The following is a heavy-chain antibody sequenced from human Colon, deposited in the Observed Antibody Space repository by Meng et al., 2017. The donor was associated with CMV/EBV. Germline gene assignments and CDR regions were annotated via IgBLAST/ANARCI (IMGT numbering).Heavy chain of an antibody. CDR1: GFTFSNSW. CDR2: INGDGSST. J-gene: IGHJ6*02. Sequence: GESLKISCAASGFTFSNSWMHWVRQGPGKGLVWVPRINGDGSSTSYADSVKGRFTISRDNAKNTLFLQMNSLRTEDTAVYYCALRLRNSDGMDVWGQGTTVTVSS. D-gene: IGHD3-16*01. V-gene: IGHV3-74*01. CDR3: ALRLRNSDGMDV.